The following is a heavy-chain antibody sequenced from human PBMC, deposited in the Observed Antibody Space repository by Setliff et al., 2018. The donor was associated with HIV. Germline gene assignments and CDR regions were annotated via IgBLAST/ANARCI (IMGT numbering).Heavy chain of an antibody. CDR1: GYTFSDYD. J-gene: IGHJ5*02. CDR3: ASAGPYCGDDCPYNWLTP. V-gene: IGHV1-18*01. D-gene: IGHD2-21*02. CDR2: ISGYSGHT. Sequence: ASVKVSCKASGYTFSDYDVAWVRQAPGQGLEWMGWISGYSGHTSYAQKIQGRVTMTTDTSTSTVYMDLSSLRSEDTAVYYCASAGPYCGDDCPYNWLTPWGQGTLVTVSS.